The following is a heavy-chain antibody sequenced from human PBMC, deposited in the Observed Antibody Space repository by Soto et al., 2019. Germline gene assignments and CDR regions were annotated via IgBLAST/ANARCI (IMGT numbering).Heavy chain of an antibody. Sequence: SQTLSLTCAISGDSVSSNSAAWNWIRQSPSRGLEWLGRTYYRSKWYNDYAVSVKSRITINLDTSKNQFSLQLNSVTPEDTAVYYCARARAPLDFKYSSSWSLDYWGQRPPVTVSS. V-gene: IGHV6-1*01. J-gene: IGHJ4*02. CDR3: ARARAPLDFKYSSSWSLDY. D-gene: IGHD6-13*01. CDR1: GDSVSSNSAA. CDR2: TYYRSKWYN.